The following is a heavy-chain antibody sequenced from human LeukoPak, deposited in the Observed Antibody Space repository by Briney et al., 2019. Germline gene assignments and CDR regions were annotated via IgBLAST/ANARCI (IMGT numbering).Heavy chain of an antibody. Sequence: SEALSLTCAVYGGSFIGYYWSWIRQPPGKGLEWIGEINHSGSTNYNPSLKSRVTISVDTSKNQFSLKLSSVTAADTAVYYCARLGCYDSSGSNDAFDIWGQGTMVTVSS. CDR3: ARLGCYDSSGSNDAFDI. V-gene: IGHV4-34*01. D-gene: IGHD3-22*01. CDR1: GGSFIGYY. CDR2: INHSGST. J-gene: IGHJ3*02.